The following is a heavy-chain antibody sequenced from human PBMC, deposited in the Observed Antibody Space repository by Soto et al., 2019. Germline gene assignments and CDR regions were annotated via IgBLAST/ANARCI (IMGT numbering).Heavy chain of an antibody. D-gene: IGHD7-27*01. J-gene: IGHJ4*02. CDR3: ARGWGRIFDY. Sequence: SETLSLTCAVYGGSFSGYYWSWIRQPPGKGLEWIGEINHSGSTNYNPSHKSRVTISVDTSKNQFSLKLSSVTAADTAVYYCARGWGRIFDYWGQGTLVTVS. V-gene: IGHV4-34*01. CDR2: INHSGST. CDR1: GGSFSGYY.